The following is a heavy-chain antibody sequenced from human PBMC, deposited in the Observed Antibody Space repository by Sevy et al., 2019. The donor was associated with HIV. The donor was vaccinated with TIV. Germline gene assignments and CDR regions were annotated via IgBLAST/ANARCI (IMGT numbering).Heavy chain of an antibody. V-gene: IGHV4-34*01. D-gene: IGHD1-1*01. Sequence: SETLSLTCAVYGGSFSGYYWSWIRQPPGKGLEWIGEINQSGSTNYNPSLKSRVTISVDTSKNQFSLKLSSVTAADTAVYYCARSVPSYGMDVWVQGTTVTVSS. CDR1: GGSFSGYY. J-gene: IGHJ6*02. CDR3: ARSVPSYGMDV. CDR2: INQSGST.